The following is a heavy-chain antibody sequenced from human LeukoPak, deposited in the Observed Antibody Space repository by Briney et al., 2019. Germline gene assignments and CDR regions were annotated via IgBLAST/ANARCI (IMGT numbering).Heavy chain of an antibody. CDR3: TTDLGVYRSSSWYSFDY. CDR1: GFTFSNAW. D-gene: IGHD6-13*01. CDR2: IKNKTQGGTT. J-gene: IGHJ4*02. Sequence: GGSLRLSCAASGFTFSNAWMSCVRQAPGKGLEWVGRIKNKTQGGTTDYAAPVKGRFTISRDDSKTTLYLQMNSLKTEDTAVYYCTTDLGVYRSSSWYSFDYWGQGTLVTVSS. V-gene: IGHV3-15*01.